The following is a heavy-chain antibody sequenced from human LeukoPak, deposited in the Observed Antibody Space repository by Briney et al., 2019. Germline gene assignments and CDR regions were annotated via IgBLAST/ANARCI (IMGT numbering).Heavy chain of an antibody. CDR3: ARRLGSSWYYWYAFDI. V-gene: IGHV4-61*02. CDR1: GGSISSGSYY. Sequence: PSETLSLTCTVSGGSISSGSYYWSWIRQPAGKGLGWIGRIYTSGSTNYNPSLKSRVTISVDTSKNQFSLKLSSVTAADTAVYYCARRLGSSWYYWYAFDIWGQGTMVTVPS. J-gene: IGHJ3*02. D-gene: IGHD6-13*01. CDR2: IYTSGST.